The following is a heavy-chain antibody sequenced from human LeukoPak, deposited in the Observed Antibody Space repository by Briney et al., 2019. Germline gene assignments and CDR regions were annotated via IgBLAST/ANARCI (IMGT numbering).Heavy chain of an antibody. CDR3: ARGLRGGSWGMDV. CDR2: IRQDGSEK. Sequence: GGSLRLSCEASGFTFSSYWMSWVRQAPGKGLEWVANIRQDGSEKYYVDSVKGRFTISRDKAKNSLYLQMNSLRAEDTAVYYCARGLRGGSWGMDVWGKGTTVTVSS. J-gene: IGHJ6*04. D-gene: IGHD2-15*01. V-gene: IGHV3-7*03. CDR1: GFTFSSYW.